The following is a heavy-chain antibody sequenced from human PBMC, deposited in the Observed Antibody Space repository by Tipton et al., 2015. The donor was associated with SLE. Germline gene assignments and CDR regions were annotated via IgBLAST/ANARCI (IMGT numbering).Heavy chain of an antibody. CDR3: ATSKSESGFRFDP. CDR2: IYDSDTI. D-gene: IGHD3-3*01. Sequence: TLSLTCIVSGDSISWRYWSWIRQPPGKGLEWIGYIYDSDTIHSNPSLGSRVTISADTSKNHVSLKLASVTPADTAVYYCATSKSESGFRFDPWGQGTLVTVSS. J-gene: IGHJ5*02. CDR1: GDSISWRY. V-gene: IGHV4-59*11.